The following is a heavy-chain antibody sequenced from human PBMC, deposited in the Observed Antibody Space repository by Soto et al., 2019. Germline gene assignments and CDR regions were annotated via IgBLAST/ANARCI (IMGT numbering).Heavy chain of an antibody. Sequence: QVQLVESGGGVVQPGRSLRLSCAASGFTFSSYGMHWVRQAPGKGLEWVAVISYDGSNKYYADSVKGRFTISRDNSKNPLXLQMNSLRAEDTAVYYCANLAYQGYCISTSCSVDYWGQGTLVTVSS. D-gene: IGHD2-2*01. J-gene: IGHJ4*02. V-gene: IGHV3-30*18. CDR3: ANLAYQGYCISTSCSVDY. CDR1: GFTFSSYG. CDR2: ISYDGSNK.